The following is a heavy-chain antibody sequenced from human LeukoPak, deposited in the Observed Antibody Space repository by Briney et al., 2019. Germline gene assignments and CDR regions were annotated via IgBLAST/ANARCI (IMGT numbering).Heavy chain of an antibody. CDR1: GFIFSTYS. J-gene: IGHJ4*02. V-gene: IGHV3-21*01. Sequence: GGSLRLSCEASGFIFSTYSMDWVRQAPGKGLEWVSSISSSGTYKYYADSVKGRFTISRDNAKNSLYLQLNSLRAEDTAVYYCARITWGNYFDYWGQGTLVTVSS. D-gene: IGHD7-27*01. CDR2: ISSSGTYK. CDR3: ARITWGNYFDY.